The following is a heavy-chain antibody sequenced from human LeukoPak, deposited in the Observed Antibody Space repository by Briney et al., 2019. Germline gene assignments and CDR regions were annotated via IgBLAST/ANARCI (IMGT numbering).Heavy chain of an antibody. V-gene: IGHV3-48*03. CDR3: ASVASWELLDY. D-gene: IGHD1-26*01. J-gene: IGHJ4*02. CDR1: GFTFSSYE. CDR2: ISSSGSTI. Sequence: GGSLILSCAASGFTFSSYEMNWVRQAPGKGLEWVSYISSSGSTIYYADSVKGRFTISRDNAKNSLYLQMNSLRAEDTAVYYCASVASWELLDYWGQGTLVTVSS.